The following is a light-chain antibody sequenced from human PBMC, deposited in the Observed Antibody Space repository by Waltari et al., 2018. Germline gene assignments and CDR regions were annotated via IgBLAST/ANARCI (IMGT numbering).Light chain of an antibody. Sequence: QSVLTQPPSASGTPGQRVTISCSGSSSNIGSNTVNWYQQLPGTAPKLLICSNNQPPSGVPDRFSGSKSGTSASLAISGLQSEDEADYYCAAWDDSLNGCVFGGGTKLTVL. V-gene: IGLV1-44*01. CDR1: SSNIGSNT. CDR3: AAWDDSLNGCV. J-gene: IGLJ3*02. CDR2: SNN.